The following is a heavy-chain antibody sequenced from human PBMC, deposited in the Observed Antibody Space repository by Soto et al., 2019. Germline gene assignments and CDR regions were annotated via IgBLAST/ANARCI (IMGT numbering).Heavy chain of an antibody. CDR2: MSGSGGST. V-gene: IGHV3-23*01. D-gene: IGHD3-3*01. CDR1: GFTFSSYA. CDR3: AKMEGYDFWSGYLDYCYYMDV. J-gene: IGHJ6*03. Sequence: GGSLRLSWAASGFTFSSYAMSWVRQAPGKGLEWVSAMSGSGGSTYYADSVKGRFTISRDNSKNTLYLQMNSLRAEDTAVYYCAKMEGYDFWSGYLDYCYYMDVWGKGTTVTVPS.